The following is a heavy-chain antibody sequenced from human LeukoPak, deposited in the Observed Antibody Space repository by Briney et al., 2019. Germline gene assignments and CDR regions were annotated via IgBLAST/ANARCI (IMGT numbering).Heavy chain of an antibody. Sequence: SETLSLTCTVSGGSLNSYYWGWIRQPPGKGLEWIGYIYSSGSTTYNSSLKSRVTISVDTSKNQFSLKLSSVTAADTAVYYCARRAVAENYFDYWGQGTLVTVSS. CDR2: IYSSGST. D-gene: IGHD6-19*01. CDR1: GGSLNSYY. CDR3: ARRAVAENYFDY. J-gene: IGHJ4*02. V-gene: IGHV4-4*09.